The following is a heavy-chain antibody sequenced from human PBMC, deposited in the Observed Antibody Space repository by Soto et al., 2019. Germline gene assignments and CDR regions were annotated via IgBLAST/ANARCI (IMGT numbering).Heavy chain of an antibody. Sequence: QVQLVESGGGVVQPGRSLRLSCAASGFTFSSYGMHWVRQAPGKGLEWVAVIWYDGSNKYYADSVKGRFTISRDNSKNTLYLQMNSLRAEDTSVYYCAKAGIYDFGDGYFDYWGQGTLVTVSS. D-gene: IGHD3-3*01. V-gene: IGHV3-33*06. CDR3: AKAGIYDFGDGYFDY. CDR2: IWYDGSNK. CDR1: GFTFSSYG. J-gene: IGHJ4*02.